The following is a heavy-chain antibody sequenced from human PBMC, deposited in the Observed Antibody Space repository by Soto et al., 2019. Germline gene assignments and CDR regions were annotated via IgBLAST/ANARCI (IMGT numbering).Heavy chain of an antibody. V-gene: IGHV3-33*01. CDR3: SRDRLSTSPNDY. Sequence: GSLRLSCAASGFPFSSFGMHWVRQAPGKGLEWVAVIWRDGTTEFYADSVKGRFTISRDNSKNTLYLQMNSLRADDTAVYYCSRDRLSTSPNDYWGQGTQVTVLL. J-gene: IGHJ4*02. CDR1: GFPFSSFG. CDR2: IWRDGTTE. D-gene: IGHD2-2*01.